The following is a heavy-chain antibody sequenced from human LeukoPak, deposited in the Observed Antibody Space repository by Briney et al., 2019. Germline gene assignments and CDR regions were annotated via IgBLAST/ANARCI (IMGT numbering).Heavy chain of an antibody. CDR2: ISSSGGGV. V-gene: IGHV3-48*03. D-gene: IGHD1-26*01. CDR3: ARHNKNYYGALDV. Sequence: GGALRLSPAASRYTFSSYEMNSVPQAPGRGPEWISYISSSGGGVYYADSVRGRFTISRDSAKNSLYLQMNSLRAEDTAVYYCARHNKNYYGALDVGGQGTMVTVSA. J-gene: IGHJ3*01. CDR1: RYTFSSYE.